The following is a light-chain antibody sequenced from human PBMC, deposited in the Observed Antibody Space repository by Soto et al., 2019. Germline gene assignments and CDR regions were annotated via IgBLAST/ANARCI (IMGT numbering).Light chain of an antibody. CDR1: SSDIGTYKY. Sequence: QSVLTQPASVSGSPGQSITISCTGTSSDIGTYKYDSWFQHHPAKAPKLIIFEVSNRPSGISDLFSGFKSANPAYLTISGGQPEDEADYHCSSYTTLKTVVFGEGTKLTVL. V-gene: IGLV2-14*01. CDR3: SSYTTLKTVV. J-gene: IGLJ2*01. CDR2: EVS.